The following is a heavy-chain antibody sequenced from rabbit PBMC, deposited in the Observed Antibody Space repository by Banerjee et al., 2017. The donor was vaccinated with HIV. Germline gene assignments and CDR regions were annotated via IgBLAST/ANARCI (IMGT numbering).Heavy chain of an antibody. V-gene: IGHV1S47*01. J-gene: IGHJ6*01. Sequence: QEQLVESGGGLVQPEGSLTLTCKASGFDFSSYAITWVRQAPGKGLEYIGYITYRGSAYYASWVNGRFTISRENTQNTLYLQLNSLTAADTATYFCARSNTYYGMDLWGQGTLVTVS. CDR1: GFDFSSYA. CDR3: ARSNTYYGMDL. CDR2: ITYRGSA.